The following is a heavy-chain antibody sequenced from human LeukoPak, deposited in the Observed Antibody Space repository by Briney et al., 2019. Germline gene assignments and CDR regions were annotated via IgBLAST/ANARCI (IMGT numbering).Heavy chain of an antibody. CDR2: MFTNGDT. V-gene: IGHV3-66*04. CDR1: GFTVSSNY. Sequence: GGSLRLSCAASGFTVSSNYMSWVRQAPGKGLEWVSVMFTNGDTNYADSVKGRFTISRDSFKNTQYLQMSSLRAEDTAVYFCARRHYDRTGYYYVDWGQGTLVT. D-gene: IGHD3-22*01. CDR3: ARRHYDRTGYYYVD. J-gene: IGHJ4*02.